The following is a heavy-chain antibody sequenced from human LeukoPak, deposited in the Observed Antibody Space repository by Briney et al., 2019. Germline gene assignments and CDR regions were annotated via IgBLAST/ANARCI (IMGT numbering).Heavy chain of an antibody. D-gene: IGHD6-19*01. Sequence: SVKVSFKASGGTFIIYAISWVRQAPGQGLEWMGGIIPIFGTANYTQKFQGRVTITADESTSTAYMELSSLRSEDTAVYYCAREISSGWYGWGQGTLVTVSS. CDR3: AREISSGWYG. CDR1: GGTFIIYA. V-gene: IGHV1-69*13. CDR2: IIPIFGTA. J-gene: IGHJ4*02.